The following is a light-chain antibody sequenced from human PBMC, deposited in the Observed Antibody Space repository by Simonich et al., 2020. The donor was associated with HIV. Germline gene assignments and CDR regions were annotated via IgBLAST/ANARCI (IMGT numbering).Light chain of an antibody. V-gene: IGKV3-15*01. CDR3: QQYNNWPPLT. J-gene: IGKJ4*01. CDR1: QSVSSN. CDR2: GAS. Sequence: EIVMTQSPATLSVSPGDRATLSCRASQSVSSNLAWYQQKPGQAPRLLIYGASTRATGNPARFSGSGSGTEFTLTISSLQSEDFAVYYCQQYNNWPPLTFGGGTKVEIK.